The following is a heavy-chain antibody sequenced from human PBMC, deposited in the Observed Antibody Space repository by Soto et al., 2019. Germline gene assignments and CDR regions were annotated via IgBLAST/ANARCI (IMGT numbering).Heavy chain of an antibody. CDR1: SGSVSSSSYY. CDR3: ARRVSMVRGVITSGMDV. J-gene: IGHJ6*02. CDR2: IYYSGST. V-gene: IGHV4-39*01. Sequence: SETLSLTCTVSSGSVSSSSYYWGWIRQPPGKGLEWIGSIYYSGSTYYNPSLKSRVTISVDTSKNQFSLKLSSVTAADTAVYYCARRVSMVRGVITSGMDVWGQGTTVTVSS. D-gene: IGHD3-10*01.